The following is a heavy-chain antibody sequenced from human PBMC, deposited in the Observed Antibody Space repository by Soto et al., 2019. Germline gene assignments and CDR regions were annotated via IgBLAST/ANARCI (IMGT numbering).Heavy chain of an antibody. CDR1: GGSISSYY. D-gene: IGHD7-27*01. CDR2: IYYSGST. Sequence: SETLSLTCTVSGGSISSYYCSWIRQPPGKGLEWIGYIYYSGSTNYNPSLKSRVTISVDTSKNQFSLKLSSVTAADTAVYYCAREPELGYFDYWGQGTLVTVSS. J-gene: IGHJ4*02. CDR3: AREPELGYFDY. V-gene: IGHV4-59*01.